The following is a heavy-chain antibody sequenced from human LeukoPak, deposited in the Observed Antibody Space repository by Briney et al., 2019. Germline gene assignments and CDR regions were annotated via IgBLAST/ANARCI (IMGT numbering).Heavy chain of an antibody. D-gene: IGHD6-13*01. Sequence: GGSLRLSCAASGFTFSSYEMNWVRQAPGKGLEWVSYISSSGSTIYYADSVKGRFTISRDNAKNSLYPQMNSLRAEDTAVYYRARDQSSWFDYWGQGTLVTVSS. CDR2: ISSSGSTI. J-gene: IGHJ4*02. V-gene: IGHV3-48*03. CDR3: ARDQSSWFDY. CDR1: GFTFSSYE.